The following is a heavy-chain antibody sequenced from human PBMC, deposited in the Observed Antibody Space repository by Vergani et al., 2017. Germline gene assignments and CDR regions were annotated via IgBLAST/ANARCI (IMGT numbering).Heavy chain of an antibody. CDR2: FDPEDGET. J-gene: IGHJ3*02. D-gene: IGHD2-15*01. CDR3: ATGSYSCSGGSCYGAFDI. Sequence: QVQLVQSGAEVKKPGASVKVSCKVSGYTLTELSMHWVRQAPGKGLEWMGGFDPEDGETIYAQKFQGRVTMTEDTSTDTAYMGLSSLRSEDTAVYYCATGSYSCSGGSCYGAFDIWGQGTMVTVSS. CDR1: GYTLTELS. V-gene: IGHV1-24*01.